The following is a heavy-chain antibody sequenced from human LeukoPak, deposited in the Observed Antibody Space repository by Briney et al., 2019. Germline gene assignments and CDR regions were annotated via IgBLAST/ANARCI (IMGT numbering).Heavy chain of an antibody. Sequence: ASVKVSCKASGYTFTSYDISWVRQAPGQGLEWMGGIIPIFGTANYAQKFQVRVTITADKSTSTAYMELSSLRSEDTAVYYCARDLGSSLVHYFDYWGQGTLVTVSS. V-gene: IGHV1-69*06. CDR3: ARDLGSSLVHYFDY. J-gene: IGHJ4*02. CDR2: IIPIFGTA. CDR1: GYTFTSYD. D-gene: IGHD6-13*01.